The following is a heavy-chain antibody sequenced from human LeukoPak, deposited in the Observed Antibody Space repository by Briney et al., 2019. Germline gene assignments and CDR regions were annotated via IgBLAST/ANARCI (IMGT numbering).Heavy chain of an antibody. CDR3: AKTTVTTEYSWYFDL. J-gene: IGHJ2*01. D-gene: IGHD4-17*01. CDR1: GFTFDDYG. Sequence: PGGSLRLSCAASGFTFDDYGMSWVRQAPGRGLEWVSGINWNGGSTGYADSVKGRFTISRDNAKNSLYLQMNSLRAEDTAEYYCAKTTVTTEYSWYFDLWGRGTLVTVSS. V-gene: IGHV3-20*04. CDR2: INWNGGST.